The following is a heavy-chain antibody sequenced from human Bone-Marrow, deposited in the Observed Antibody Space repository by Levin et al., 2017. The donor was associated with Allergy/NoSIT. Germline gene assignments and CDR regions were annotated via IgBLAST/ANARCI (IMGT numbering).Heavy chain of an antibody. Sequence: GESLKISCAVSGFTVYNNYMSWVRQAPGKGLEWVSLIYSGGTTQYADSVKGRFTISRDSSKNTLYLQLNSLTPEDTAMYYCARNVPVTANGDWGQGTLVTVSS. CDR2: IYSGGTT. D-gene: IGHD2-21*02. V-gene: IGHV3-66*01. J-gene: IGHJ4*02. CDR3: ARNVPVTANGD. CDR1: GFTVYNNY.